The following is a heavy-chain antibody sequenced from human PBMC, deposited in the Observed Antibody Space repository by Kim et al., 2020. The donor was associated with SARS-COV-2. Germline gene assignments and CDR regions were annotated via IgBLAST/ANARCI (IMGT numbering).Heavy chain of an antibody. V-gene: IGHV3-53*01. Sequence: YYADSVKGRFTISRDNSKNTLYLQMNSLRAEDTAVYYCAREGYSSGYFDYWGQGTLVTVSS. J-gene: IGHJ4*02. D-gene: IGHD6-19*01. CDR3: AREGYSSGYFDY.